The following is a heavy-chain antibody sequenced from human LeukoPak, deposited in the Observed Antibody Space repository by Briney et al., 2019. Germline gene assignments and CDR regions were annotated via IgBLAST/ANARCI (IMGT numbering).Heavy chain of an antibody. J-gene: IGHJ4*02. V-gene: IGHV3-23*01. D-gene: IGHD3-9*01. CDR3: AEAGIRYFDWLLPYYFDY. CDR1: GFTFNSYA. Sequence: PGGSLRLSCAASGFTFNSYAMTWVRHDPVKGLEWVSALSGSGGSTYYADPVKGRFTISRDNSKNTLYLQMNSLRAEDTAFFFRAEAGIRYFDWLLPYYFDYWGQGTLVTVSS. CDR2: LSGSGGST.